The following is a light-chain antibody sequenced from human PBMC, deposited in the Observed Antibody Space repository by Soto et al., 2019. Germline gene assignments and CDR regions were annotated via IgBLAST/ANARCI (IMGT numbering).Light chain of an antibody. CDR3: QQYNSYWT. CDR2: KAS. CDR1: QSISSS. Sequence: DIQMTQSPSTLSASVGDRVTITCRASQSISSSLAWYQQKPGKAPKLLIYKASSLESGLPSRFSGSGSGTEFTLTISSLQPDDFANYYCQQYNSYWTFGQGTKVEIK. V-gene: IGKV1-5*03. J-gene: IGKJ1*01.